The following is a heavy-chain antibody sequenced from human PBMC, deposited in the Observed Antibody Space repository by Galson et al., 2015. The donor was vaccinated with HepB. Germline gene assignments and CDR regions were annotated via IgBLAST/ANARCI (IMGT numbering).Heavy chain of an antibody. CDR2: IYGGGST. CDR1: GFTVSSNY. V-gene: IGHV3-53*01. J-gene: IGHJ6*01. CDR3: ARELTVVRGGGYYYSGMDV. Sequence: SLRLSCAASGFTVSSNYMSWVRQAPGKGLEWLSAIYGGGSTYYAHSVKGRFTISRDNSKNTLYLQMTSLRAEDTAVYYCARELTVVRGGGYYYSGMDVWGLG. D-gene: IGHD3-10*01.